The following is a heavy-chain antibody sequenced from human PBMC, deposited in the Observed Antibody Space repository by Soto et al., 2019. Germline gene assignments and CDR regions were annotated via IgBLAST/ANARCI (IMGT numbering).Heavy chain of an antibody. CDR1: GGSISSGGYS. V-gene: IGHV4-30-2*01. J-gene: IGHJ5*02. CDR3: ARAIAAAGTVWFDP. CDR2: IYHSGST. Sequence: LSLTCAVSGGSISSGGYSWSWIRQPPGKGLEWIGYIYHSGSTYYNPSLKSRVTISVDRSKNQFSLKLSSVTAADTAVYYCARAIAAAGTVWFDPWGQGTLVTVSS. D-gene: IGHD6-13*01.